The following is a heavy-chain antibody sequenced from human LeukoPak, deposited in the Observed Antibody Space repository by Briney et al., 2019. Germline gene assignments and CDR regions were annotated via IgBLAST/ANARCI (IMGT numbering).Heavy chain of an antibody. V-gene: IGHV3-74*01. CDR2: ISHGII. CDR3: ARERIYYGSGGDLTDARLYYYYGMDV. CDR1: GFTFSSYV. D-gene: IGHD3-10*01. Sequence: AGGSLRLSCETAGFTFSSYVMHWVRRTPGKGLVWVSRISHGIISYADSVKGRFTISRDNSKNTLFLQMNSLRAEDTAVYYCARERIYYGSGGDLTDARLYYYYGMDVWGQGTTVTVSS. J-gene: IGHJ6*02.